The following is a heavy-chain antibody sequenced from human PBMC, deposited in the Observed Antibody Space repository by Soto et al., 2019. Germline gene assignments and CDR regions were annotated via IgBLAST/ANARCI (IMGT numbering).Heavy chain of an antibody. V-gene: IGHV1-69*01. Sequence: QVQLVQSGAEVKKPGSSVKVSCKASGGTFRSYSINWVRQAPGQGLEWMGGIIPIFGTATYAQKFQGRVTITADDSASTAYMELSSLTSEDTALYYCSTSVYCSTTTCYYYCGMDVWGQGTTVTVSS. J-gene: IGHJ6*02. D-gene: IGHD2-2*01. CDR2: IIPIFGTA. CDR3: STSVYCSTTTCYYYCGMDV. CDR1: GGTFRSYS.